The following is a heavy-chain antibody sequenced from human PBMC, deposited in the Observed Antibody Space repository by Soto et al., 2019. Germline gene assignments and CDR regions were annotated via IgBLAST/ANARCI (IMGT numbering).Heavy chain of an antibody. CDR1: GYTLTELS. V-gene: IGHV1-24*01. J-gene: IGHJ4*02. D-gene: IGHD3-3*01. CDR2: FDPEDGET. Sequence: ASVKVSCKVSGYTLTELSMHWVRQAPGKGLEWMGGFDPEDGETIYAQKFQGRVTMTEDTSTDTAYMELSSLRSEDTAVYYCATDLRFLALSGSGYFDYWGQGTLVTVSS. CDR3: ATDLRFLALSGSGYFDY.